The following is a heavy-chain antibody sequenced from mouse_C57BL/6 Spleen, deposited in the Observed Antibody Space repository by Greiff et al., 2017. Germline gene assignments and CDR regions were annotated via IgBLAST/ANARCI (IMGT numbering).Heavy chain of an antibody. CDR3: AKGDYYGSSYGCDY. J-gene: IGHJ2*01. D-gene: IGHD1-1*01. CDR2: IYPGSGNT. V-gene: IGHV1-76*01. Sequence: VQLQQSGAELVRPGASVKLSCKASGYTFTDYYINWVKQRPGQGLEWIARIYPGSGNTYYNEKFKGKATLTAEKSSSTAYMQLSSLTSEDSAVYFCAKGDYYGSSYGCDYWGQGTTLTVSS. CDR1: GYTFTDYY.